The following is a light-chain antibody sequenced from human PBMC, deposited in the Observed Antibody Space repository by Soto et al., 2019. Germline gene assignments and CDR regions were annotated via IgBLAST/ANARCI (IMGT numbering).Light chain of an antibody. V-gene: IGKV1-6*01. CDR3: LQDYNYPLT. CDR2: AAS. Sequence: TQAPSSLSSSLGDKITITCRGSQGIRNDLGWYQQKPGKAPKLLIYAASSLQSGVPSRFSGSGSGTDFTLTISSLQPEDFATYYCLQDYNYPLTFGQGTKVDIK. J-gene: IGKJ1*01. CDR1: QGIRND.